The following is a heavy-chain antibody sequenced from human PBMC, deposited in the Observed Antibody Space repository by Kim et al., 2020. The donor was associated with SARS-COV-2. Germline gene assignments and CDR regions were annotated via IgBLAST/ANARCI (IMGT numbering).Heavy chain of an antibody. CDR2: IYYSGST. CDR3: ARYSGSYHGFDY. CDR1: GGSITSYY. D-gene: IGHD1-26*01. Sequence: SETLSLTCTVSGGSITSYYWSWIRQPPGKGLEWIGHIYYSGSTTYNPSLKSRVTISVDTSKNQFSLKLSSVTAADTAVYYCARYSGSYHGFDYWGQGTLVTVSS. J-gene: IGHJ4*02. V-gene: IGHV4-59*08.